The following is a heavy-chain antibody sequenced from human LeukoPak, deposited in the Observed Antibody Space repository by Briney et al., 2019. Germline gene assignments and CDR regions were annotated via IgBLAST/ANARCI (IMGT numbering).Heavy chain of an antibody. CDR2: VYSDDTT. J-gene: IGHJ3*02. Sequence: SGGSLRLSCAASGFTVNSNYMNWVRQAPGKGLEWVSVVYSDDTTYYADSVKGRFTISRDNSKNSLYLQMNSLRAEDMAVYYCARGPMTLGAFDIWGQGTMVTVSS. D-gene: IGHD3-16*01. CDR1: GFTVNSNY. CDR3: ARGPMTLGAFDI. V-gene: IGHV3-53*01.